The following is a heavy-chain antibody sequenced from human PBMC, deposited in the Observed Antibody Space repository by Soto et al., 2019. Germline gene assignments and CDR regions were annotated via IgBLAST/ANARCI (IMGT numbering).Heavy chain of an antibody. CDR1: GSSISSSSYY. J-gene: IGHJ4*02. CDR2: IYYSGST. CDR3: ARRIAVAGTFDY. Sequence: SETLSLTCTVSGSSISSSSYYWGWIRQPPGKGLEWIGSIYYSGSTYYNPSLKSRVTISVDTSKNQFSLKLSSVTAADTAVYYCARRIAVAGTFDYWGQGTLVTVSS. V-gene: IGHV4-39*01. D-gene: IGHD6-19*01.